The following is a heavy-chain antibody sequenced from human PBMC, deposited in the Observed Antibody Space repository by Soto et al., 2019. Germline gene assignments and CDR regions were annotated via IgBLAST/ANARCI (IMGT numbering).Heavy chain of an antibody. J-gene: IGHJ4*02. CDR2: IIPVFQTA. CDR3: ARGGSGYTWFNEF. CDR1: GGLFSSYP. Sequence: QEQLVQSGAEVKKPGSSVKVSCKASGGLFSSYPISWVRQVPGQGLEWMGGIIPVFQTAYYTQRFQSRVTITADESTNTAYMELSSLVSEDTAIYYCARGGSGYTWFNEFWGQGTLVTVSS. D-gene: IGHD3-22*01. V-gene: IGHV1-69*01.